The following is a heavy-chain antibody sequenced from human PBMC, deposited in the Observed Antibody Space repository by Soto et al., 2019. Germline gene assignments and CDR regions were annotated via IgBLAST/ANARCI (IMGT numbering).Heavy chain of an antibody. D-gene: IGHD2-2*01. V-gene: IGHV3-30-3*01. CDR2: ISYDGSNK. CDR3: ARDSYQLLRGYYFDY. J-gene: IGHJ4*02. CDR1: GFTFSSYA. Sequence: GGSLRLSCAASGFTFSSYAMHWVRQAPGKGLEWVAVISYDGSNKYYADSVKGRFTISRDNSKNTLYLQMNSLRAEDTAVYYCARDSYQLLRGYYFDYWGQGTLVTVSS.